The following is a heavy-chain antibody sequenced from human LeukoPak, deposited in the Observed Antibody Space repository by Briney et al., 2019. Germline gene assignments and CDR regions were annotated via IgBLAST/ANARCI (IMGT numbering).Heavy chain of an antibody. CDR1: GGTFSSYA. CDR2: IIPIFGTA. V-gene: IGHV1-69*13. J-gene: IGHJ2*01. D-gene: IGHD2-21*02. CDR3: ARDRGEYCGGDCYDWYFDL. Sequence: SVTVSCKASGGTFSSYAISWVRQAPGQGLEWMGGIIPIFGTANYAQKFQGRVTITADESTSTAYMELSSLRSEDTAVYYCARDRGEYCGGDCYDWYFDLWGRGTLVTVSS.